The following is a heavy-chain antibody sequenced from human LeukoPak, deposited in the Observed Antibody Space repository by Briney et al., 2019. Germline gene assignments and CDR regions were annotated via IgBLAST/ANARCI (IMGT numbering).Heavy chain of an antibody. CDR2: INPNSGGT. CDR3: ARGNGGSYD. Sequence: ASVKVSCKASGYTFITYGISWVRQAPGQGLEWMGWINPNSGGTNYAQKFQGRVTMTRDTSISTAYMELSRLRSDDTAVYYCARGNGGSYDWGQGTLVTVSS. D-gene: IGHD1-26*01. V-gene: IGHV1-2*02. CDR1: GYTFITYG. J-gene: IGHJ4*02.